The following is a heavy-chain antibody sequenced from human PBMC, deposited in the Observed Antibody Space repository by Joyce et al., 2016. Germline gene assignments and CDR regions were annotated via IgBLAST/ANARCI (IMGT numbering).Heavy chain of an antibody. Sequence: EVQLVESGGVVVQPGGSLRLSCAASGFTFDHYTIHWVRHAPGKGLEWVALITWDGGSTYYADSVKGRFTISRDNSKNSLYLQMNSLRTEDTALYYCAKGPLMAHYYFDSWGQGTLVTVSS. CDR3: AKGPLMAHYYFDS. CDR1: GFTFDHYT. CDR2: ITWDGGST. V-gene: IGHV3-43*01. J-gene: IGHJ4*02. D-gene: IGHD5-24*01.